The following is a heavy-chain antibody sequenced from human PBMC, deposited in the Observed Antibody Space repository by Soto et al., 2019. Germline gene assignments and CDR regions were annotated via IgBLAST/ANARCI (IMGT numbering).Heavy chain of an antibody. V-gene: IGHV4-34*01. CDR2: INHSGST. D-gene: IGHD3-16*02. Sequence: SETLSLTCAVYDGSFSGYYWSWIRQPPGKGLEWIGEINHSGSTNYNPSLKSRVTISVDTSKNQFSLKLSSVTAADTAVYYCAGTVIPPHYYYGMDVWGQGTTVTVSS. J-gene: IGHJ6*02. CDR1: DGSFSGYY. CDR3: AGTVIPPHYYYGMDV.